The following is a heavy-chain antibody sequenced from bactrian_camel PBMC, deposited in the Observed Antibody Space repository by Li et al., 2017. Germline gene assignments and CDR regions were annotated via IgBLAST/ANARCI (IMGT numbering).Heavy chain of an antibody. V-gene: IGHV3S57*01. D-gene: IGHD1*01. Sequence: HVQLVESGGGAVQPGGSLRLSCVHSGGTGSSYCMGWFRQVPGKKREGVAAIDRGGISSYADSVKGRFTISRDNDKNTLYLQMNNLKLEDTAMYYCALEEPCYRTDVARISSTDFDYWGQGTQVTVS. J-gene: IGHJ6*01. CDR3: ALEEPCYRTDVARISSTDFDY. CDR2: IDRGGIS. CDR1: GGTGSSYC.